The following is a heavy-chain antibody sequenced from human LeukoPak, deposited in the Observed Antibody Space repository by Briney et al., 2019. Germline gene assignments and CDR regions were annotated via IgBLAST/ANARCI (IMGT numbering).Heavy chain of an antibody. CDR3: ARVASGSYYNFDY. V-gene: IGHV1-2*04. D-gene: IGHD3-10*01. CDR1: GYTFTGYY. J-gene: IGHJ4*02. CDR2: INPNSGGT. Sequence: ASVKVSCKASGYTFTGYYMHWVRQAPGQGLEWMGWINPNSGGTNYAQKFQGWVTMTRDTSISTAYMELSRLRSDDTAVYYCARVASGSYYNFDYWCQGTLVTVSS.